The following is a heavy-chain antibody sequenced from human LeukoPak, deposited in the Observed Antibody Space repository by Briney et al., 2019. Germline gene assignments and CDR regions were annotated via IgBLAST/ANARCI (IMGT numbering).Heavy chain of an antibody. CDR1: GFTFSSYA. CDR3: ASSGFDP. V-gene: IGHV3-30*01. J-gene: IGHJ5*02. Sequence: GGSLRLSCAASGFTFSSYAMHWVRQAPGKGLEWVAVISYDGSNKYYADSVKGRFTISRDNSKNMLYLQMNSLRAEDTAVYYCASSGFDPWGQGTLVTVSS. CDR2: ISYDGSNK.